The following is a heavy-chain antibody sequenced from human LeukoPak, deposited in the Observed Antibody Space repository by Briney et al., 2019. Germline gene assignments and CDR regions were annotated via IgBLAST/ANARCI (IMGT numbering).Heavy chain of an antibody. V-gene: IGHV3-48*02. CDR2: ISSSSDAI. D-gene: IGHD6-13*01. J-gene: IGHJ4*02. CDR3: ARGGRIAAAGTGYFDY. Sequence: GGSLRLSCAASGFTFSNYGMNWVRQAPGKGLEWVSYISSSSDAIYYADSVKGRFTISRDNAKNSLYLEMNSLRDEDTAVYYCARGGRIAAAGTGYFDYWGQGTLVTVSS. CDR1: GFTFSNYG.